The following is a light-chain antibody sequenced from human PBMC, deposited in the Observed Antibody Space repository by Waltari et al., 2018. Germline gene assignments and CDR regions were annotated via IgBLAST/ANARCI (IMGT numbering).Light chain of an antibody. CDR2: KVP. CDR1: SSDVGFYNH. CDR3: TSYTRSTTWV. V-gene: IGLV2-14*01. J-gene: IGLJ3*02. Sequence: QSALTQPASVSGSPGQSVTISCTGSSSDVGFYNHVSWYQQHPGKVPKLMIYKVPNRPYGVSNRFSGSKSGNTASLTISGLQAEDEADYYCTSYTRSTTWVFGGGTKLTVL.